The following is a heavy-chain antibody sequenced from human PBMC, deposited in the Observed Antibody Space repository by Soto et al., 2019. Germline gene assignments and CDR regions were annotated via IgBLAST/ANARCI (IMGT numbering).Heavy chain of an antibody. CDR3: ARGRWLELGGDY. CDR2: IWYDGSNE. J-gene: IGHJ4*02. Sequence: QVQLVESGGGVVQPGRSLRLSCAASGFTLSNYGMHWVREAPGTGLEWVAVIWYDGSNEKYGDSVKGRFTISRDNSKNTLYLQMNNLRAEDTAVYYCARGRWLELGGDYWGQGTLVTVSS. CDR1: GFTLSNYG. V-gene: IGHV3-33*01. D-gene: IGHD5-12*01.